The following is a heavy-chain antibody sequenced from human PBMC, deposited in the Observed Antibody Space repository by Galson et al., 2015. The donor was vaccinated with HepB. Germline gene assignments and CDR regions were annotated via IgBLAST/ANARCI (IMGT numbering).Heavy chain of an antibody. V-gene: IGHV1-2*02. CDR2: INPNSGGT. D-gene: IGHD3-10*01. CDR3: ARDHRGSIIPYPVDY. J-gene: IGHJ4*02. CDR1: GYTFIDYH. Sequence: SVKVSCKASGYTFIDYHIHWVRQAPGQGLEWMGWINPNSGGTNYAQKFQGRVTMTRDTSIRTVYMELRRLRSDDTAIYYCARDHRGSIIPYPVDYWGQGTLVTVSS.